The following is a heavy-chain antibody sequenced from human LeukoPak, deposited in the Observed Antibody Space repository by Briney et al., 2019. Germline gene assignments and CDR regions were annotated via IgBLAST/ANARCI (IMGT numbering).Heavy chain of an antibody. V-gene: IGHV3-30*02. J-gene: IGHJ4*02. Sequence: GGSLRLSCAASGFTFSSYGMHWVRQAPGKGLEWVAFIRYDGSNKYYADSVKGRFTISRDNAKNSLYLQMNSLRAEDTAVYYCARDLGEMAANSFDYWGQGTLVTVSS. D-gene: IGHD5-24*01. CDR2: IRYDGSNK. CDR3: ARDLGEMAANSFDY. CDR1: GFTFSSYG.